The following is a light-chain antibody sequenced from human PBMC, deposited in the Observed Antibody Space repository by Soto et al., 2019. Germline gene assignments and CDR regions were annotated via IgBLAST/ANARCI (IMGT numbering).Light chain of an antibody. J-gene: IGLJ1*01. CDR2: DNS. CDR3: RSYDSSLSAYV. V-gene: IGLV1-40*01. Sequence: QSAVTQPPSVSGAPGQRVTISCTGSSSNIGAGYDVHWYQQLPGTAPKLLIYDNSNRPSGVPDRFSGSKSGTSASLAISGLQAEDEADYYCRSYDSSLSAYVFGTGTKLTVL. CDR1: SSNIGAGYD.